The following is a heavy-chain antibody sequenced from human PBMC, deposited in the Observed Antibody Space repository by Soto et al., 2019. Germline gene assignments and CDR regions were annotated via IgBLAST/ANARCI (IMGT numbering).Heavy chain of an antibody. J-gene: IGHJ3*02. CDR1: GGTFSSYA. Sequence: QVQLVQSGAEVKKPGSSVKVSCKASGGTFSSYAISWVRQAPGQGLEWMGGIIPIFGTANYAQKFQGRVTITADESTSTAYMELRSLRSEDTAVYYCARAESRITIVGRARDAFDIWGRGTMVTVSS. CDR3: ARAESRITIVGRARDAFDI. CDR2: IIPIFGTA. V-gene: IGHV1-69*01. D-gene: IGHD3-10*01.